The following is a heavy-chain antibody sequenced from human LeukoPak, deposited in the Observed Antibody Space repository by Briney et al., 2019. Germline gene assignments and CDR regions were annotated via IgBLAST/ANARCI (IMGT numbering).Heavy chain of an antibody. CDR1: GFNFSIYA. Sequence: GGSLRLSCAASGFNFSIYAMSWVRQAPGRGLQWVSAITGSGGSTYYADSVKGRFTISRDNSKNTLYLQMNSLRAEDTAVYYCAKNRYAFDTWGQGTMVTVSS. V-gene: IGHV3-23*01. J-gene: IGHJ3*02. D-gene: IGHD1-14*01. CDR2: ITGSGGST. CDR3: AKNRYAFDT.